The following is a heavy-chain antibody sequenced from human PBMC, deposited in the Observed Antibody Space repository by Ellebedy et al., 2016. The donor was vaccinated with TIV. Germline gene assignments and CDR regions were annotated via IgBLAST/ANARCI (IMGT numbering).Heavy chain of an antibody. CDR2: IFSNDEK. D-gene: IGHD4-17*01. J-gene: IGHJ5*02. CDR3: ARGSTTVTTLEWFDP. Sequence: SGPTLVKPTETLTLTCTVSGFSLSSGKMSVSWIRQPPGKALEWLAHIFSNDEKSFTPSLKSRLTISQDTSKNQVVLTMTNMDPVDTATYYCARGSTTVTTLEWFDPWGQGTLVTVSS. V-gene: IGHV2-26*01. CDR1: GFSLSSGKMS.